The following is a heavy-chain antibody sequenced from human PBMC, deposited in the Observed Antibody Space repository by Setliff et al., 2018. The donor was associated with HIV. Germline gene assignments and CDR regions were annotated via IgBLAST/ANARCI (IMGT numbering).Heavy chain of an antibody. CDR2: MNPDSGNT. CDR1: GYTYTSYE. CDR3: ARTRSGGSSVYYYYYMDV. D-gene: IGHD2-15*01. V-gene: IGHV1-8*01. Sequence: ASVKVACKASGYTYTSYEINWVRQATGQGLEWMGWMNPDSGNTGSAQNFQGRLTITWNTSISTAYMELGSLGFDDTAVYFCARTRSGGSSVYYYYYMDVWGQGTAVTVSS. J-gene: IGHJ6*03.